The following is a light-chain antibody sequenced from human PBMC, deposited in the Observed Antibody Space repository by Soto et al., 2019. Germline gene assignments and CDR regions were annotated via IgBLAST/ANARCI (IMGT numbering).Light chain of an antibody. Sequence: QSVLTQPASVSGSPGQSITISCTGTSSDVGGYNYVSWYQQHPGKAPTLMIYDVSNRPSGFSNRFSGSKSGNTASLTFSGLQVEDEADYYCSSYTISSTYVFGTGTKVTVL. J-gene: IGLJ1*01. CDR3: SSYTISSTYV. V-gene: IGLV2-14*01. CDR1: SSDVGGYNY. CDR2: DVS.